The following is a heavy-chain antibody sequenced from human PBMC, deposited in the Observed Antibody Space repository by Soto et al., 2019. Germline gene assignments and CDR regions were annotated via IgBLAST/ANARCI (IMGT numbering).Heavy chain of an antibody. CDR3: ARGGLGLEEAAIDS. D-gene: IGHD6-13*01. CDR1: GFTCSSYE. Sequence: HPVGSLRLSCAASGFTCSSYEMNWVRQAPGKGLEWVSYISSSGSTIYYADSVKGRFTISRDNAKNSLYLQMNSLRAEDTAVYYCARGGLGLEEAAIDSWGQGTRVTVSS. J-gene: IGHJ4*02. CDR2: ISSSGSTI. V-gene: IGHV3-48*03.